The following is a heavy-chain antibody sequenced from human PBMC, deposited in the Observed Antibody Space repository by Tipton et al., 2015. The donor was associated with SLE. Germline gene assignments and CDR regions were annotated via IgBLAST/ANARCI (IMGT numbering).Heavy chain of an antibody. CDR3: AKSSGGTNSGYLYFFDY. CDR1: GGSISSYY. J-gene: IGHJ4*02. CDR2: IYYSGTT. D-gene: IGHD3-22*01. V-gene: IGHV4-39*07. Sequence: TLSLTCTVSGGSISSYYWSWIRQPPGKGLEWIGSIYYSGTTYYNPSLKSRVTISVDTSKNQFSLKLSSVTAADTAVYYCAKSSGGTNSGYLYFFDYWGKGTLVTVSS.